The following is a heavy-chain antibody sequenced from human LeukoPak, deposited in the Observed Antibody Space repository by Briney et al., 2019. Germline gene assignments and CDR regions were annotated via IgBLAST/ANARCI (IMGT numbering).Heavy chain of an antibody. CDR2: VSGSDENK. Sequence: XXSLRLSCAASGFTFSDYYMTWIRQAPGQGLEWISYVSGSDENKYYAGSVRGRFAISRDNAEKSLFLQMSNVRAEDTAVYYCARAGLGGHYIDYWGQGTLVTVSS. J-gene: IGHJ4*02. D-gene: IGHD2-15*01. CDR1: GFTFSDYY. CDR3: ARAGLGGHYIDY. V-gene: IGHV3-11*01.